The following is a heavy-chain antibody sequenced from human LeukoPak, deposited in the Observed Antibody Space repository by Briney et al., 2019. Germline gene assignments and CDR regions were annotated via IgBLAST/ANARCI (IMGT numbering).Heavy chain of an antibody. CDR1: GFTFSSYS. V-gene: IGHV3-21*01. D-gene: IGHD3-22*01. J-gene: IGHJ4*02. Sequence: PGGSLRLSCAASGFTFSSYSMNWVRQAPGKGLEWVSSISSSSSYIYYADSVKGRFTISRDNAKNSLYLQINSLRAEDTAVYYCARASYDSSSAQFDYWGQGTLVTVPS. CDR2: ISSSSSYI. CDR3: ARASYDSSSAQFDY.